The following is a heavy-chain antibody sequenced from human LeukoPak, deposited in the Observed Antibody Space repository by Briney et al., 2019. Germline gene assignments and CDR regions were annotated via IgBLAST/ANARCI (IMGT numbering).Heavy chain of an antibody. Sequence: SQTLSLTCTVSGGSISSGGYYSSSIRQHPGKGLERIGYIYYSGSTYYNPSLKSRVTISVDTSKNQFSLKLSSVTAADTAVYYCARAFRYSYGDWGQGTLVTVSS. CDR3: ARAFRYSYGD. V-gene: IGHV4-31*03. CDR2: IYYSGST. CDR1: GGSISSGGYY. D-gene: IGHD5-18*01. J-gene: IGHJ4*02.